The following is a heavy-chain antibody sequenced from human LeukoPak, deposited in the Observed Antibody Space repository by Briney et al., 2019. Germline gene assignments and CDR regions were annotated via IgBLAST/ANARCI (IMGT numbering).Heavy chain of an antibody. D-gene: IGHD4-17*01. CDR2: ISSSSYI. V-gene: IGHV3-21*01. J-gene: IGHJ4*02. Sequence: GGSLRLSCAASGFTFSSYSMNWVRQAPGKGLEWVSSISSSSYIYYADSVKGRFTISRDNAKNSLYLQMNSLRAEDTAVYYCARIDYGDYHFDYWGQGTLVTVSS. CDR1: GFTFSSYS. CDR3: ARIDYGDYHFDY.